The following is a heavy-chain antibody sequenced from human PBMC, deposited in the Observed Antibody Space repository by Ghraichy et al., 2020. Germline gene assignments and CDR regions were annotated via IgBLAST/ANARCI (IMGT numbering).Heavy chain of an antibody. D-gene: IGHD3-3*01. J-gene: IGHJ4*02. CDR1: GFSLSTSGVG. CDR2: IYWNDDK. CDR3: AHSRITIFGVVRGGFDY. V-gene: IGHV2-5*01. Sequence: SGPTLVKPTQTLRLTCTFSGFSLSTSGVGVGWIRQTPGKALEWLALIYWNDDKRYSPSLKSRLTITKDTSKNQVVLTMTNMDPVDTATYYCAHSRITIFGVVRGGFDYWGQGTLVTVSS.